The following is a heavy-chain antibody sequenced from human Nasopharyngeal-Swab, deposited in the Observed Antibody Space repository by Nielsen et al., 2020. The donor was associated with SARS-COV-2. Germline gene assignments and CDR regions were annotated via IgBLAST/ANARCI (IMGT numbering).Heavy chain of an antibody. D-gene: IGHD2-15*01. Sequence: GGSLRLSCAASGFTVSSNYMSWVRQAPGKGLEWVSVIYSGGSTYYADSVKGRFTISRHNSKNTLYLQMNSLRAEDTAVYYCAGDSGYCSGGSCNYYYYGMDVWGQGTTVTVSS. V-gene: IGHV3-53*04. CDR3: AGDSGYCSGGSCNYYYYGMDV. CDR1: GFTVSSNY. CDR2: IYSGGST. J-gene: IGHJ6*02.